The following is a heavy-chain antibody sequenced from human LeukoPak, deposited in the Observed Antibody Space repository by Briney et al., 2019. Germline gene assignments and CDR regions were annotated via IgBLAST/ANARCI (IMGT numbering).Heavy chain of an antibody. CDR1: GGSISSGGHY. Sequence: SETLSLTCIVSGGSISSGGHYWSWIRQPPGKGLEWIGSIYYSGSTYYNPSLNSRVTMFIDMSKNHFSLKMSSVTATDTAVYYCARLVCGGGSCPAEFDYWGQGTLVTVSS. CDR2: IYYSGST. V-gene: IGHV4-39*02. D-gene: IGHD2-15*01. J-gene: IGHJ4*02. CDR3: ARLVCGGGSCPAEFDY.